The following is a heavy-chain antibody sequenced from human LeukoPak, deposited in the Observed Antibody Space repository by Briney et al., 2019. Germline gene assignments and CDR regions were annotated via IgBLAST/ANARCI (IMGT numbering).Heavy chain of an antibody. D-gene: IGHD1-14*01. CDR1: RYSFSTYW. V-gene: IGHV5-51*01. CDR2: IYPGDSHT. CDR3: TRHVNNAGCDY. Sequence: GECLKISCKGSRYSFSTYWIGWVRQMPGKGLEWMGIIYPGDSHTTYSPSFQGQVTISADRSISTAYLRWSSLKASDTAMYYCTRHVNNAGCDYCGQGTLVTVSS. J-gene: IGHJ4*02.